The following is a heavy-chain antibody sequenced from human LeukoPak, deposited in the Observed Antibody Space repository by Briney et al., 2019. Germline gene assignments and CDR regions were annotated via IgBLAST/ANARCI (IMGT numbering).Heavy chain of an antibody. CDR2: INAGNGNT. CDR3: AREGCSGGSCFFDY. CDR1: GYTFTSYA. J-gene: IGHJ4*02. D-gene: IGHD2-15*01. Sequence: ASVKVSCKASGYTFTSYAMHWVRQAPGQRREGMGLINAGNGNTKYSQKFQGRVTITRDTSATTAYMELSSLRSEDTAVYYCAREGCSGGSCFFDYWGQGTLVTVSS. V-gene: IGHV1-3*01.